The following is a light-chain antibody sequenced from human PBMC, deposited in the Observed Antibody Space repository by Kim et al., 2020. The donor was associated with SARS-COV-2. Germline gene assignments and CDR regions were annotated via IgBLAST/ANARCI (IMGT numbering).Light chain of an antibody. V-gene: IGLV2-8*01. CDR2: EVT. Sequence: QSLTISCTGTSSDVGGYNYVSWYQQHPDKAPKLLIYEVTKRPSGVPDRFSGSKSGSTASLTVSGLQAEDEADYYCSSYAGSNNYVFGTGTKVTVL. CDR3: SSYAGSNNYV. CDR1: SSDVGGYNY. J-gene: IGLJ1*01.